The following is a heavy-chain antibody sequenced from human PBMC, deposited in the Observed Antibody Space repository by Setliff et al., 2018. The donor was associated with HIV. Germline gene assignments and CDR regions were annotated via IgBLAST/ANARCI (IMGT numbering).Heavy chain of an antibody. D-gene: IGHD1-1*01. J-gene: IGHJ4*02. Sequence: SETLSLTCGVYGGSFSGYYWSWIRQPPGKGLEWIGEINDSGSTNYKPSLKSRVTISVDTSKNQFSLIVNSVTAADTAVYYCAQLGMVDDFDYWGQGTLVTVSS. CDR1: GGSFSGYY. CDR3: AQLGMVDDFDY. V-gene: IGHV4-34*01. CDR2: INDSGST.